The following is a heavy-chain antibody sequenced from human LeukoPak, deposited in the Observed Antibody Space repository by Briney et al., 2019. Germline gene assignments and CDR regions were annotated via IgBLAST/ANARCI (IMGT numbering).Heavy chain of an antibody. CDR3: ARDLNYYDSSVPN. CDR1: AFTFSSYS. CDR2: ISSSSSYI. V-gene: IGHV3-21*01. Sequence: PGGSLRLSCAASAFTFSSYSMNWVRQAPGKGLEWVSSISSSSSYIYYADSVKGRFTISRDNAKNSLYLQMNSLRAEDTAVYYCARDLNYYDSSVPNWGQGTLVTVSS. D-gene: IGHD3-22*01. J-gene: IGHJ4*02.